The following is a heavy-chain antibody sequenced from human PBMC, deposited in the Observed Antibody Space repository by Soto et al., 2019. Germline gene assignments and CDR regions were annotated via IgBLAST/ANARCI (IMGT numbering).Heavy chain of an antibody. J-gene: IGHJ4*02. D-gene: IGHD6-19*01. CDR1: SAPVSSTTYT. CDR3: ARVSASIMVAGLFDY. V-gene: IGHV4-39*07. CDR2: VYYGGRS. Sequence: SETLSLTCTVSSAPVSSTTYTWGWIRQPPGKGLEWVASVYYGGRSYYNPSLNSRVTISVDTSKNQFSLKLSSVTAAARAVYFFARVSASIMVAGLFDYGGRGTLVTVSS.